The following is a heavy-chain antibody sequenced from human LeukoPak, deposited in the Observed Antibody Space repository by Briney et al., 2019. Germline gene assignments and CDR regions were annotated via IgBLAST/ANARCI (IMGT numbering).Heavy chain of an antibody. CDR3: ARENIMITFGGVITLFDY. D-gene: IGHD3-16*02. Sequence: SETLSLTCTVSGGSISSYYWSWIRQPAGKGLEWTGRIYTSGSTNYNPSLKSRVTMSVDTSKNQFSLKLSSVTAADTAVYYCARENIMITFGGVITLFDYWGQGTLVTVSS. CDR1: GGSISSYY. J-gene: IGHJ4*02. CDR2: IYTSGST. V-gene: IGHV4-4*07.